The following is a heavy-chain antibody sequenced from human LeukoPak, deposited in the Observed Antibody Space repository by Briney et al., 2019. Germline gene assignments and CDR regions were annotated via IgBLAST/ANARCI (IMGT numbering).Heavy chain of an antibody. V-gene: IGHV4-38-2*02. CDR2: IYHSGST. CDR1: GYSISSGYC. CDR3: ARENYDILTGYYLDWDY. J-gene: IGHJ4*02. D-gene: IGHD3-9*01. Sequence: PSETLSLTCAVSGYSISSGYCWGWIRQPPGKGLEWIGSIYHSGSTYYNPSLKSRVTISVDTSKNQFSLKLSSVTAADTAVYYCARENYDILTGYYLDWDYWGQGTLVTVSS.